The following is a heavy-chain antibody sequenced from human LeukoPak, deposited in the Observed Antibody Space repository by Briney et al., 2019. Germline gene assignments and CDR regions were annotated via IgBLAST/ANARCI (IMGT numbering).Heavy chain of an antibody. Sequence: GGSLRLSCSASGFAFGIYALNWFRHTPGKGLEWLSYISSTNAIYYADSVKGRFTISRDNAKESLYLQMNSLRAEDTAVYYCARDDKWAFDYWGQGTLVTDSS. D-gene: IGHD1-26*01. CDR3: ARDDKWAFDY. CDR1: GFAFGIYA. J-gene: IGHJ4*02. V-gene: IGHV3-69-1*02. CDR2: ISSTNAI.